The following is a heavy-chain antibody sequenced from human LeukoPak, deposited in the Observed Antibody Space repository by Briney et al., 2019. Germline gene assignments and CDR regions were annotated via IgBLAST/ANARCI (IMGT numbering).Heavy chain of an antibody. J-gene: IGHJ4*02. Sequence: GSLRLSCAASGFTLRSYDMSWVRQAPGKGLEWVAATSGSGVNSYYADSVRGRFTISRDNSQNTLYLQMDSLRAEDTALYYCAKEYSGYDFDYWGQGALVTVSS. CDR3: AKEYSGYDFDY. CDR1: GFTLRSYD. D-gene: IGHD5-12*01. V-gene: IGHV3-23*01. CDR2: TSGSGVNS.